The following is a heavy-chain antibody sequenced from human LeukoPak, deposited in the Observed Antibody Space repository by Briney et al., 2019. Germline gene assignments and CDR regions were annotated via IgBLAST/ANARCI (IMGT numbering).Heavy chain of an antibody. V-gene: IGHV3-21*01. J-gene: IGHJ4*02. CDR1: GFSFSRYS. CDR3: ARTTLAAIGYYFDY. Sequence: GGSLRLSCAASGFSFSRYSMNWVRQAPGKGLEWVSSISSSSSYIYYADSVKGRFTISRDNAKNSLYLQMNSLRAEDTAVYYCARTTLAAIGYYFDYWGQGTLVTVSS. CDR2: ISSSSSYI. D-gene: IGHD2-15*01.